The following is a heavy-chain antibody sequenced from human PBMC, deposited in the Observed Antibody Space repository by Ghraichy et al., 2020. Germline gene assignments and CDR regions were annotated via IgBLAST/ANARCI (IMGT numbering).Heavy chain of an antibody. Sequence: SETLSLTCAVYGGSFSGYYWSWIRQPPGKGLEWIGEINHSGSTNYNPSLKSRVTISVDTSKNQFSLKLSSVTAADTAVYYCARGRHYDSSGYYYVREYYFDYWGQGTLVTVSS. CDR2: INHSGST. V-gene: IGHV4-34*01. CDR3: ARGRHYDSSGYYYVREYYFDY. J-gene: IGHJ4*02. D-gene: IGHD3-22*01. CDR1: GGSFSGYY.